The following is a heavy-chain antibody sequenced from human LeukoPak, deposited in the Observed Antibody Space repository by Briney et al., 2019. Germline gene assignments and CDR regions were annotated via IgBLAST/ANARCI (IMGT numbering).Heavy chain of an antibody. J-gene: IGHJ6*02. CDR1: GYTFTSYG. CDR2: ISAYNGNT. V-gene: IGHV1-18*01. Sequence: GASVKVSCKASGYTFTSYGISWVRQAPGQGLEWMGWISAYNGNTNYALKLQGRVTMTTDTSTSTAYMELRSLRSDDTAVYYCAREAGSTPDYYYGMDVWGQGTTATVSS. D-gene: IGHD4-23*01. CDR3: AREAGSTPDYYYGMDV.